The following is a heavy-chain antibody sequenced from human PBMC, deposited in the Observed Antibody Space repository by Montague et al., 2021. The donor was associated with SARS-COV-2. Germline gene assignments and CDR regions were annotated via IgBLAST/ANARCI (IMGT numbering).Heavy chain of an antibody. CDR2: IYYSGST. Sequence: SETLSLTCTVSGGSISSSSYYWGWIRQPPGKGLEWIGSIYYSGSTYYNPSLKSQATISVDTSKNQFSLKLSSVTAADTAVYYCARHVDSYGPYYFDYWGQGTLVTVSS. V-gene: IGHV4-39*01. J-gene: IGHJ4*02. D-gene: IGHD5-18*01. CDR3: ARHVDSYGPYYFDY. CDR1: GGSISSSSYY.